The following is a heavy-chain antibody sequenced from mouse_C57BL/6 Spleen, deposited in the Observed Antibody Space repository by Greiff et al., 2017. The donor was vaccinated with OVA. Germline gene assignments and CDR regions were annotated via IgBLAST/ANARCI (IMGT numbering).Heavy chain of an antibody. V-gene: IGHV1-22*01. Sequence: EVQLQQSGPELVKPGASVKMSCKASGYKFTDYNMHWVKQSHGKSLEWIGYINPNNGGTSYNQKFKGKATLTVNKSSNTAYMELRSLTSEDSAVYYCARTGTYDYDVDYFDYWGQGTTLTVSS. J-gene: IGHJ2*01. D-gene: IGHD2-4*01. CDR3: ARTGTYDYDVDYFDY. CDR1: GYKFTDYN. CDR2: INPNNGGT.